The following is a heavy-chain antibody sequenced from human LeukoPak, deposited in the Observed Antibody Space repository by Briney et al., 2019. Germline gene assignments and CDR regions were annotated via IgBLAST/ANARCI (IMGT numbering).Heavy chain of an antibody. V-gene: IGHV3-30*18. CDR3: AKDSSGWYY. D-gene: IGHD6-19*01. CDR2: ISYDGSNK. CDR1: GFTFSSYG. J-gene: IGHJ4*02. Sequence: PGRSLRLSCAASGFTFSSYGMHWVSQAPGKGLEWVAVISYDGSNKYYADSVKGRFTISRDNSKNTLYLQMNSLRAEDTAVYYCAKDSSGWYYWGQGTLVTVSS.